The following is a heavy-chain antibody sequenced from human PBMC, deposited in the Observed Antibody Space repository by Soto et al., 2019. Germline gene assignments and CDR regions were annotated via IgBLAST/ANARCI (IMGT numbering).Heavy chain of an antibody. CDR3: AKGGTTYYDFWSGYYPFDY. D-gene: IGHD3-3*01. Sequence: GGSLRLSCAASGFTFSSYAMSWVRQAPGKGLEWVSAISGSGGSTYYADSVKGRFTISRDNSKNTLYLQMNSLRAEDTAVYYCAKGGTTYYDFWSGYYPFDYWGQGTLVTVSS. CDR1: GFTFSSYA. CDR2: ISGSGGST. J-gene: IGHJ4*02. V-gene: IGHV3-23*01.